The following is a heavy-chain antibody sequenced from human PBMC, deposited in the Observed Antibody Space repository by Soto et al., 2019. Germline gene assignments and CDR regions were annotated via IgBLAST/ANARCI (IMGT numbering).Heavy chain of an antibody. J-gene: IGHJ6*02. Sequence: PGGSLRLSCAASGFTFSSYAMSWVRQAPGKGLEWVSAISGSGGSTYYADSVKGRFTISRDNSKNTLYLQMNSLRAEDTAVYYCAKHDYGDFEALYYYYYGMDVWGQGTTVTVSS. CDR2: ISGSGGST. V-gene: IGHV3-23*01. CDR3: AKHDYGDFEALYYYYYGMDV. CDR1: GFTFSSYA. D-gene: IGHD4-17*01.